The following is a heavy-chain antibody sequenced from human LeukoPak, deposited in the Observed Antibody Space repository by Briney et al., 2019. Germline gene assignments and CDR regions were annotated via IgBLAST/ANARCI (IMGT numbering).Heavy chain of an antibody. CDR3: AGDQEGYSDSSGYYSHIFDY. D-gene: IGHD3-22*01. Sequence: GASVKVSCKASGYTFTGYYMHWVRQAPGQGLEWMGWINPSSGATFYAQKFQGRVTMTRDTSISTAYMELSRLTSDDTAVYYCAGDQEGYSDSSGYYSHIFDYWGQGTLVTVSS. CDR2: INPSSGAT. J-gene: IGHJ4*02. CDR1: GYTFTGYY. V-gene: IGHV1-2*02.